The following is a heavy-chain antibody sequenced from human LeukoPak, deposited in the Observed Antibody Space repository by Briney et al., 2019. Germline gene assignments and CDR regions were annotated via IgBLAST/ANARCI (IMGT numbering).Heavy chain of an antibody. CDR2: IYYSGST. Sequence: PSETLSLTCTVSSGSISSYYWSWIRQPPGKGLEWIGFIYYSGSTNYNPSLKSRVTISVDTSKNQFSLKLSSVTAADTAVYYCARDPGYYDSSGYYDAFDIWGQGTVVTVSS. CDR1: SGSISSYY. J-gene: IGHJ3*02. V-gene: IGHV4-59*01. CDR3: ARDPGYYDSSGYYDAFDI. D-gene: IGHD3-22*01.